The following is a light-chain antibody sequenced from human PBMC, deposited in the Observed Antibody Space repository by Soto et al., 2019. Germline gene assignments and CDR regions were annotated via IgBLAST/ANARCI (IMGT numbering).Light chain of an antibody. J-gene: IGKJ1*01. Sequence: EIVMTQSPATLSVSPGERATLSCRASQSVSSNLAWYQQKPGQAPRLLIYGASTRATGIPARFSGSGSGTKFTLTIISLQSEDFAVYYCQQYNNWPPWTFGQGTKMEIK. CDR1: QSVSSN. CDR2: GAS. V-gene: IGKV3-15*01. CDR3: QQYNNWPPWT.